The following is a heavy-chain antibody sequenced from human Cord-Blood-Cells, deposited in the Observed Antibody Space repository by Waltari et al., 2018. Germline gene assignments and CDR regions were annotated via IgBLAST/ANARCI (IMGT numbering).Heavy chain of an antibody. CDR1: GGSFSGYY. D-gene: IGHD3-3*01. Sequence: QVQLQQWGAGLLKPSETLSLTCAAYGGSFSGYYWCWIRQPPGKGLEWIGEIKHSGSTNYNPSLKSRVTISVDSSKNQFSLKLSSVTAADTAVYYCARGGVVEYFQHWGQGTLVTVSS. J-gene: IGHJ1*01. CDR2: IKHSGST. V-gene: IGHV4-34*01. CDR3: ARGGVVEYFQH.